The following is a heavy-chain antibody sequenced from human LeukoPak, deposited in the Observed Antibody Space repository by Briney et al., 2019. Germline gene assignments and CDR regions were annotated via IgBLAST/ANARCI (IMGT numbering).Heavy chain of an antibody. D-gene: IGHD4-17*01. CDR3: ARGLAYGDSGWFDP. J-gene: IGHJ5*02. CDR1: GFTVSSNY. CDR2: IYSGGST. Sequence: QPGGSLRLSCAASGFTVSSNYMSWVRQAPGKGLEWVSVIYSGGSTYYADSVKGRFTISRDNSKNTLYLQMNSLRAEDTAVYYCARGLAYGDSGWFDPWGQGTLVTVSS. V-gene: IGHV3-53*01.